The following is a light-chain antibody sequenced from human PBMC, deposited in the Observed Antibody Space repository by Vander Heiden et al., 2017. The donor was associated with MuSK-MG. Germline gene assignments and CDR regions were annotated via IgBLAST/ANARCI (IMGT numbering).Light chain of an antibody. Sequence: EIVMTQSPATLSVSPGERATLSCRASQSFSNTLAWYQQKPGQAPRLLIYGASTRATGIPARFSGSGSGTEFTLTISSLQSEDFAVYYCQQYNKWPQTFGQGTKVEIK. CDR2: GAS. J-gene: IGKJ1*01. V-gene: IGKV3-15*01. CDR3: QQYNKWPQT. CDR1: QSFSNT.